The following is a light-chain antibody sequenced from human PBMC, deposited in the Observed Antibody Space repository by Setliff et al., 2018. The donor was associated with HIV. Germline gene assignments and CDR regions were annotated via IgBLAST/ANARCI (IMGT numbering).Light chain of an antibody. V-gene: IGLV2-8*01. Sequence: QSALTQPPSASESPGQSVTISCTGTSSDVGGYNYVSWYQQHPGKAPKLMIYVVSKRPSGVPDRFSGSKSGNTASLTVSGLQAEDEADYYCSSYAGSNNLVFGGGTKVTVL. J-gene: IGLJ2*01. CDR2: VVS. CDR3: SSYAGSNNLV. CDR1: SSDVGGYNY.